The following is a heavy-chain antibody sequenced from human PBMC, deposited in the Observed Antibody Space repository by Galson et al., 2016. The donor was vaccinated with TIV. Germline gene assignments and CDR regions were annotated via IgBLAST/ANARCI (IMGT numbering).Heavy chain of an antibody. CDR1: TFTVSDNY. CDR2: ISGDGAT. D-gene: IGHD3-3*01. Sequence: SLRLSCAASTFTVSDNYMSWVRLAPGRGLEWVSIISGDGATNYADSVKGRFTISRDNSKNVLYLQMRRLRVEDTALYYCARERRFCVNECFLRYYYGMDVWGQGTPVTVSS. J-gene: IGHJ6*02. V-gene: IGHV3-66*02. CDR3: ARERRFCVNECFLRYYYGMDV.